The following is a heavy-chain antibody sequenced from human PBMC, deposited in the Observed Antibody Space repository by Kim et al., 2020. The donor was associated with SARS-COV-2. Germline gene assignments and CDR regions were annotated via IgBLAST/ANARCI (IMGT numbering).Heavy chain of an antibody. J-gene: IGHJ4*02. D-gene: IGHD3-10*01. CDR3: AALDTAQVHGGI. Sequence: YYVDSVKGRFTMSRDNAKNSLYLQMSSLRTEDTAIYYCAALDTAQVHGGIWGQGTLVSVSS. V-gene: IGHV3-7*01.